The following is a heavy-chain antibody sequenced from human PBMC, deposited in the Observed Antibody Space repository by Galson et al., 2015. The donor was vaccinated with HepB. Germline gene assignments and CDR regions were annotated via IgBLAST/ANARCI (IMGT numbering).Heavy chain of an antibody. Sequence: SVKVSCKASGYTFTRNGISWVRQAPGQGLEWMGWISTNSGNTYYAQKFQDRLIMTTERSTSTAYMELRSLTSDDTAFYYWYFDLWGRGTLVTVSS. CDR3: YFDL. CDR2: ISTNSGNT. V-gene: IGHV1-18*01. J-gene: IGHJ2*01. CDR1: GYTFTRNG.